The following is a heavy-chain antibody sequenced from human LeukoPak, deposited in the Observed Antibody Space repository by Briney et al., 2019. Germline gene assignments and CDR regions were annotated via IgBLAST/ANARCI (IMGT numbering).Heavy chain of an antibody. CDR3: ARHSPYYRGGKADYFDY. CDR1: GGSISSGSYS. CDR2: IYYSGST. J-gene: IGHJ4*02. D-gene: IGHD4-23*01. Sequence: SSETLSLTCTVSGGSISSGSYSWDWIRQPPGKGLEWIGYIYYSGSTNYNPSLKSRVTISVDTSKNQFSLKLSSVTAADTAVYYCARHSPYYRGGKADYFDYWGQGTLVTVSS. V-gene: IGHV4-61*05.